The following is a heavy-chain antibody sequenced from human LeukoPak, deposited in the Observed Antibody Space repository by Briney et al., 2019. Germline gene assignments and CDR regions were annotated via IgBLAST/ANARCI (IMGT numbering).Heavy chain of an antibody. CDR2: IKKDGSEK. D-gene: IGHD4/OR15-4a*01. Sequence: GGSLRLSCAASGFTFSSYAMSWARQVPGKGLEWVADIKKDGSEKNEVDSAKGRFTISRDNAKNSLYLEMNSLRAEDTAVYYCARGPPYGARCDYLDYWGQGALVTVSS. J-gene: IGHJ4*02. V-gene: IGHV3-7*01. CDR3: ARGPPYGARCDYLDY. CDR1: GFTFSSYA.